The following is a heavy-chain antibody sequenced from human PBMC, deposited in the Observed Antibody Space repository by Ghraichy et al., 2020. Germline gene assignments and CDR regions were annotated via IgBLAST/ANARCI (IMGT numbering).Heavy chain of an antibody. CDR3: EGKGKGFDY. J-gene: IGHJ4*02. CDR2: ISGSRDRT. Sequence: ISGSRDRTYYADFVKGRFTISRDKSKNTLYLQMNSLRAEDTAVYYCEGKGKGFDYWGQGTLVT. D-gene: IGHD3-10*01. V-gene: IGHV3-23*01.